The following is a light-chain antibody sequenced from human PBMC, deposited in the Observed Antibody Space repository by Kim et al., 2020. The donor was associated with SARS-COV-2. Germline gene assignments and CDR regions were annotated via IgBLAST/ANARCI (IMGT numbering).Light chain of an antibody. J-gene: IGLJ3*02. V-gene: IGLV2-14*03. CDR2: DVR. CDR1: ATDIGYYNS. Sequence: GQSITIPRSGAATDIGYYNSVSWFRQCPGKAPKLIIYDVRYRPSGVSSRFSGSKSGNTASLTISGLQAEDEADYYCSSYTTDTTWVFGGGTKLTVL. CDR3: SSYTTDTTWV.